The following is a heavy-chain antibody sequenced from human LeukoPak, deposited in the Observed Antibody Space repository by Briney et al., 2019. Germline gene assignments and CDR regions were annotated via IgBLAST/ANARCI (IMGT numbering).Heavy chain of an antibody. J-gene: IGHJ4*02. V-gene: IGHV3-33*06. CDR1: GFTFSRYR. D-gene: IGHD1-26*01. CDR3: AKDGVGATSLDC. CDR2: IWHDGIYE. Sequence: GGSLRLSCPASGFTFSRYRLHWVRQAPGKGLEGVAVIWHDGIYEYYAASVKGRFTISRDSSKNTLYLQMNSLRAEDTAVYYCAKDGVGATSLDCWGQGTLVTVSS.